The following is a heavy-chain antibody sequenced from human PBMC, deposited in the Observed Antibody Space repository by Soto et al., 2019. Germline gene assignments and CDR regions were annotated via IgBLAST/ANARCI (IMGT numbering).Heavy chain of an antibody. D-gene: IGHD5-18*01. CDR3: ASRPLSGYSYGPDYYYGMDV. V-gene: IGHV1-69*12. J-gene: IGHJ6*02. CDR1: GGTFSSYA. Sequence: QVQLVQSGAEVKKPGSSVKVSCKASGGTFSSYAISWVRQAPGQGLEWMGGIIPIFGTANYAQKFQGRVTITADESTSTDYMELSSLRSEDTAVYYCASRPLSGYSYGPDYYYGMDVWGQGTTVTVSS. CDR2: IIPIFGTA.